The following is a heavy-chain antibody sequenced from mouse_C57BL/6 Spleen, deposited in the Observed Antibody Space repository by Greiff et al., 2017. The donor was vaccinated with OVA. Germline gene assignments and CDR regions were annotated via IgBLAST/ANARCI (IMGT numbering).Heavy chain of an antibody. CDR1: GYSFTSYY. CDR3: ERYDGNYEDYFDY. J-gene: IGHJ2*01. D-gene: IGHD2-1*01. Sequence: VQLQQSGPELVKPGASVKISCKASGYSFTSYYIHWVKQRPGQGLEWIGWIYPGSGNTKYNEKFKGKATLTADTSSSTAYMQLSNLTSEDSAVYYCERYDGNYEDYFDYWGHGTTLTVSS. CDR2: IYPGSGNT. V-gene: IGHV1-66*01.